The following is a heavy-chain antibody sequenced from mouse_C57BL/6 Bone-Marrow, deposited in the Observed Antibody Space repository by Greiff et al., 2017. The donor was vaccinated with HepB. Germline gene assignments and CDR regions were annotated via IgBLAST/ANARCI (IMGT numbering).Heavy chain of an antibody. V-gene: IGHV1-69*01. J-gene: IGHJ3*01. CDR3: ARSAGAY. CDR1: GYTFTSYW. Sequence: QVQLQQPGAELVMPAASVKLSCKASGYTFTSYWLHWVKQRPGQGLQWIGEIDPSDSYTNYNQKFKGKSTLTVDKSSSTAYMQLSSLTSEDSAVYYCARSAGAYWGEGALITVSA. CDR2: IDPSDSYT.